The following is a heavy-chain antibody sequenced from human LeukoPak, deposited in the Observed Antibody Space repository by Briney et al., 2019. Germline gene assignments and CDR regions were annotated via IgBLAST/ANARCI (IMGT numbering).Heavy chain of an antibody. Sequence: SETLSLTCSVSGDSISMHYWSWIRQPPGKGLEWIGYIDHTGSTNHNPSLKSRVTISVDTSKNQFSLKLSSVTAADTAVYYCARFNYGSGRYYFDYWGQGTLVTVSS. CDR1: GDSISMHY. CDR2: IDHTGST. D-gene: IGHD3-10*01. CDR3: ARFNYGSGRYYFDY. J-gene: IGHJ4*02. V-gene: IGHV4-59*11.